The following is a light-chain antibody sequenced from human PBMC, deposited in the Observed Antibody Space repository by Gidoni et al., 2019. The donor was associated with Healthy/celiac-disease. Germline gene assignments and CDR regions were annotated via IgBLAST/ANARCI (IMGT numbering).Light chain of an antibody. CDR1: SSNIGAGYD. Sequence: QSVLTQPPSVSGAPGQRVTISGTGSSSNIGAGYDVHWYQQLPGTAPKLLIYGNSNRPSGVPVRFSGSKSGTSASLAITGLQAEDAAYYYCPSYDSSLIGWVFGGGTKLTVL. CDR2: GNS. CDR3: PSYDSSLIGWV. J-gene: IGLJ3*02. V-gene: IGLV1-40*01.